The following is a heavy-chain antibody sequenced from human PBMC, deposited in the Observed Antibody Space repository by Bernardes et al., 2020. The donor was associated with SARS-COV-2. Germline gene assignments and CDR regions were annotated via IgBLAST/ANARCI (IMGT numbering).Heavy chain of an antibody. D-gene: IGHD2-21*02. J-gene: IGHJ6*02. CDR2: IWYDGSNK. V-gene: IGHV3-33*01. Sequence: GGSLRLSCAASGFTFSSHGMHWVRQAPGKGLEWVAVIWYDGSNKYYADSVKGRFTISRDNSKNTLYLQMNSLRAEDTAVYYCARTVSYYYGMDVWGQGTTVTVSS. CDR1: GFTFSSHG. CDR3: ARTVSYYYGMDV.